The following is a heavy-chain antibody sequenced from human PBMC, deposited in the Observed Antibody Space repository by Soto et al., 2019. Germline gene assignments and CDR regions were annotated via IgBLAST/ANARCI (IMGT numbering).Heavy chain of an antibody. CDR2: INPSGGST. D-gene: IGHD2-2*01. CDR3: ARDQVRGYCSSTSCYGDYYYGMDV. J-gene: IGHJ6*02. V-gene: IGHV1-46*01. Sequence: QVQLVQSGAEVKKPGASVKVSCKASGYTFTSYYMHWVRQAPGQGLEWMGIINPSGGSTSYAQKCQGRVTMTRDTSTSTVYMELSSLRSEDTAVYYCARDQVRGYCSSTSCYGDYYYGMDVWGQGTTVTVSS. CDR1: GYTFTSYY.